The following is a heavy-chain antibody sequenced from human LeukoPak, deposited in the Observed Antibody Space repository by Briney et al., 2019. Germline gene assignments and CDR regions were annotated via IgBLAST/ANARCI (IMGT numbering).Heavy chain of an antibody. CDR1: GYTFTSYD. CDR3: ARGIYGDSYFDY. CDR2: IIPIFGTA. J-gene: IGHJ4*02. V-gene: IGHV1-69*13. D-gene: IGHD4-17*01. Sequence: SVKVSCKASGYTFTSYDINWVRQAPGQGLEWMGGIIPIFGTANYAQKFQGRVTITADESTSTAYMELSSLRSEDTAVYYCARGIYGDSYFDYWGQGTLVTVSS.